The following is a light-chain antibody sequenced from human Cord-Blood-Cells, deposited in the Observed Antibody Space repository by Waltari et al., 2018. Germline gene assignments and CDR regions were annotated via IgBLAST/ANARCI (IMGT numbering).Light chain of an antibody. CDR3: QAWDSSTVV. Sequence: YELTQPPSVSVSPGQTASITCSGDKLGDKYACWYQQKPGHSPLLVIYQDSKRPSGIPERFSGSNSGNTATLTISGTQAMDEADYYCQAWDSSTVVFGTGTKVTVL. CDR1: KLGDKY. CDR2: QDS. V-gene: IGLV3-1*01. J-gene: IGLJ1*01.